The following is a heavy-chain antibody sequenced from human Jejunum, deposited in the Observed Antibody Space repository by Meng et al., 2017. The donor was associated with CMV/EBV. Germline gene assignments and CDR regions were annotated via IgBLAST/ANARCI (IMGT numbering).Heavy chain of an antibody. D-gene: IGHD4-17*01. CDR2: ISGSSTYI. V-gene: IGHV3-21*01. J-gene: IGHJ5*02. CDR3: ARAIDYGDPNWFDA. Sequence: GLTFPRYSFIWVRQAPGKGLEWLSYISGSSTYIYHADSVKGRFTISRDNARNSVYLQMDRLGAEDTAVYYCARAIDYGDPNWFDAWGQGTPVTVSS. CDR1: GLTFPRYS.